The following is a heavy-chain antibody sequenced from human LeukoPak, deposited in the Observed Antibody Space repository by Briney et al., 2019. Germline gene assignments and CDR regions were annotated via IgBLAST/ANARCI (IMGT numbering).Heavy chain of an antibody. CDR3: ARDAQWLVPEGYYYYMDV. CDR1: GFTFSRNN. V-gene: IGHV3-21*01. J-gene: IGHJ6*03. Sequence: GGSLRLSCAGSGFTFSRNNVNWFRQAPGKGLERVSSISSRSSYIFYADSVKGRFTISRDNAKNSLYLQMNSLGAEDTAVYYCARDAQWLVPEGYYYYMDVWGKGTTVTVSS. CDR2: ISSRSSYI. D-gene: IGHD6-19*01.